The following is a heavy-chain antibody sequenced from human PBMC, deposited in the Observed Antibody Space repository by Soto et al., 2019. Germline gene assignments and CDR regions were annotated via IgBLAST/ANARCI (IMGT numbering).Heavy chain of an antibody. J-gene: IGHJ4*02. CDR1: GGSISSYY. CDR3: ARYHSGYDLYYFDY. D-gene: IGHD5-12*01. V-gene: IGHV4-59*01. Sequence: QVQLQESGPGLVKPSETLSLTCTVSGGSISSYYWSWIRQPPGKGREWIGYIYYSGSTNYNPSLKSRVTISVDTSKNQFSLKLSSVTAADTVVYYCARYHSGYDLYYFDYWGQGTLVTVSS. CDR2: IYYSGST.